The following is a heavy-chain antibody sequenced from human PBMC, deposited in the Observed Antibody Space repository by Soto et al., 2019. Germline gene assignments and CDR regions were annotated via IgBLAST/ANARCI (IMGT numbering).Heavy chain of an antibody. CDR1: GGSFSGYY. Sequence: PSETLSLTCAVYGGSFSGYYWSWIRQPPGKGLEWIGEINHSGSTNYNPSLKSRVTISVDTSKNQFSLKLSSVTAADTAVYYCARWGYDILTDGSGDYFDYWGQGTLVTVSS. CDR3: ARWGYDILTDGSGDYFDY. D-gene: IGHD3-9*01. CDR2: INHSGST. V-gene: IGHV4-34*01. J-gene: IGHJ4*02.